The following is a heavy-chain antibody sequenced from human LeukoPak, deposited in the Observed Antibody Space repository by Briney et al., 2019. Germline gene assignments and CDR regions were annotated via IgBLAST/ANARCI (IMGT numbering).Heavy chain of an antibody. Sequence: PSETLSLTCTVSGGSISSYYWSWIRQPPGKGLEWIGYIYYSGSTNYNPSLKSRVTISVDTSKNQFSLKLSSVTAADTAVYYCARGDCSSTSCYDLAFWGQGTLVTVSS. V-gene: IGHV4-59*12. D-gene: IGHD2-2*01. CDR2: IYYSGST. CDR3: ARGDCSSTSCYDLAF. J-gene: IGHJ4*02. CDR1: GGSISSYY.